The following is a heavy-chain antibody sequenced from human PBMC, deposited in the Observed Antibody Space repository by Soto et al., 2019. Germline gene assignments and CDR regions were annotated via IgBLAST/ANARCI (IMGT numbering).Heavy chain of an antibody. V-gene: IGHV1-69*13. CDR1: GGTFSSYA. CDR3: ARDRYSSSWYLYYYYYGMDV. J-gene: IGHJ6*02. D-gene: IGHD6-13*01. Sequence: GASVKVSCKASGGTFSSYAISWVRQAPGQGLEWMGGIIPIFGTANYAQKFQGRVTITAAESTSTAYMELSSLRSEDTAVYCCARDRYSSSWYLYYYYYGMDVWGQGTTVTVSS. CDR2: IIPIFGTA.